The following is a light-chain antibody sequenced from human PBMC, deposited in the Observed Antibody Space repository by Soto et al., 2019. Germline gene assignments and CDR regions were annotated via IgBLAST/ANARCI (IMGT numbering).Light chain of an antibody. CDR1: QSVGSD. CDR2: DIF. J-gene: IGKJ4*02. V-gene: IGKV3D-15*01. Sequence: EIVMTQSPATLSVSPGERATLSCRASQSVGSDLAWYQQKPGQAPRLVIYDIFNRATGVPTRISGSGSGTEFTLTISSLQSEDFAVYYCQQYNSWPLTFGGGTKVDI. CDR3: QQYNSWPLT.